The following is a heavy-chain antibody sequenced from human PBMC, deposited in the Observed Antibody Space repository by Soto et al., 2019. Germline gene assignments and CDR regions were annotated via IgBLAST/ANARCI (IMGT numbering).Heavy chain of an antibody. V-gene: IGHV3-21*01. J-gene: IGHJ6*02. CDR1: GFTFSSYS. CDR2: ISSSSSYI. Sequence: GGSLRLSCAASGFTFSSYSMNWVRQAPGKGLECVSSISSSSSYIYYADSVKGRFTISRDNAKNSLYLQRNSLRAEDTAVYYCARDRTAMLQSYYYYYGMDVWGQGTTVTVSS. D-gene: IGHD5-18*01. CDR3: ARDRTAMLQSYYYYYGMDV.